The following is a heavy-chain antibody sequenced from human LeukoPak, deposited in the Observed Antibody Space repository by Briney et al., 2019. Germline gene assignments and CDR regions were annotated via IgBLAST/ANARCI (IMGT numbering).Heavy chain of an antibody. CDR3: AREGLDY. J-gene: IGHJ4*02. CDR2: MNPNSGNS. CDR1: GYTFTNYD. V-gene: IGHV1-8*01. Sequence: ASVKVSCKASGYTFTNYDINWVRQATGQGLEWMGYMNPNSGNSAYAQKFQGRVTITTDASISTAYVELSGLRSEDTALYYCAREGLDYWGQGTLVTVSS.